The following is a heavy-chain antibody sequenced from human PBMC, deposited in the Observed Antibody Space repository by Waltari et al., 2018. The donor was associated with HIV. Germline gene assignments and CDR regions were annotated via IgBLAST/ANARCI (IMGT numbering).Heavy chain of an antibody. Sequence: QVQLVQSGAEVKKPGASVKVSCKASGYTFTSYGISWVRQSPGQGLEWMGWISAYNGNTNDAQKLQGRVTRTKDTSTRPAYMGLRSLRSDDTAVDYCARDFTESSGYYPNYWGQGTLVTVSS. CDR1: GYTFTSYG. CDR2: ISAYNGNT. CDR3: ARDFTESSGYYPNY. V-gene: IGHV1-18*01. D-gene: IGHD3-22*01. J-gene: IGHJ4*02.